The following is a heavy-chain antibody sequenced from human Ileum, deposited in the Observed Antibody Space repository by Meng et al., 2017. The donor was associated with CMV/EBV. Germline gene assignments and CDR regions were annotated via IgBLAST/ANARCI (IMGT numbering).Heavy chain of an antibody. CDR2: INNNGGGV. D-gene: IGHD7-27*01. V-gene: IGHV1-2*06. CDR1: GYSFNGYE. Sequence: VRIVHTGAGVKKLGGSVQSACNSSGYSFNGYEIHWLRQATGQSLQHMALINNNGGGVNYAQKFQDRVTMTRDTSITTAYMELTRLTSDDTAVYYCGRVYWGSLGTFDYWGQGTLVTASS. J-gene: IGHJ4*02. CDR3: GRVYWGSLGTFDY.